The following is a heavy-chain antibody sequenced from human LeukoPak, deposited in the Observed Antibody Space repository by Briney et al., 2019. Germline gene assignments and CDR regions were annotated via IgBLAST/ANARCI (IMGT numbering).Heavy chain of an antibody. CDR2: INPSGGST. CDR3: ARWVKYSSGWYGLDY. Sequence: ASVKVSCTASGYTFTSYYMHWVRQAPGQGPEWMGIINPSGGSTSYAQKFQGRVTMTRDTSTSTVYMELSSLRSEDTAVYYCARWVKYSSGWYGLDYWGQGTLVTVSS. J-gene: IGHJ4*02. D-gene: IGHD6-19*01. CDR1: GYTFTSYY. V-gene: IGHV1-46*01.